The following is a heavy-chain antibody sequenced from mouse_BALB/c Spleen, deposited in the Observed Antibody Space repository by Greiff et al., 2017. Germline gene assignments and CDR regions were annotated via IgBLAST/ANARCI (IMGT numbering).Heavy chain of an antibody. Sequence: EVQLQQSGAELVKPGASVKLSCTASGFNIKDTYMHWVRQSPEQGLEWIGRIDPANGNTKYDPKFQGKATITADTSSNTAYLQLSSLTSEDTAVYYCARSYYGYVDYWGQGTTLTVSS. CDR3: ARSYYGYVDY. D-gene: IGHD1-1*01. V-gene: IGHV14-3*02. CDR2: IDPANGNT. CDR1: GFNIKDTY. J-gene: IGHJ2*01.